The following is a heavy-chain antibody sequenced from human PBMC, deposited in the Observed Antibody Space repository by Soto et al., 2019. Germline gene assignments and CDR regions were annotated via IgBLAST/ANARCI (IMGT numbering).Heavy chain of an antibody. Sequence: EVQLVESGGGLVQPGGSLRLSCAASGFTFSSYSMNWVRQAPGKGLEWVSSISSSSSYIYYADSVKGRFTISRDNAKNSLYLQMNSLRAEDTAVYYCARTYGDLYWYFDLWGRGTLVTVSS. V-gene: IGHV3-21*01. CDR3: ARTYGDLYWYFDL. CDR2: ISSSSSYI. CDR1: GFTFSSYS. J-gene: IGHJ2*01. D-gene: IGHD4-17*01.